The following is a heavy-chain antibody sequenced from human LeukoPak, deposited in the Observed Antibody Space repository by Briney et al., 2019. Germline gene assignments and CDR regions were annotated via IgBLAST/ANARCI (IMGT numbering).Heavy chain of an antibody. J-gene: IGHJ4*02. D-gene: IGHD3-22*01. CDR1: GFTFSSYA. CDR2: ISYDGSNK. V-gene: IGHV3-30-3*01. Sequence: GGSLRLSRAASGFTFSSYAMHWVRQATGKGLEGVAVISYDGSNKYYADSVKGRFTISRDNSNNTLYLQMNSLRAEDTAVYYCARSAIFSSGYYYDYFDYWGQGTLVTVSS. CDR3: ARSAIFSSGYYYDYFDY.